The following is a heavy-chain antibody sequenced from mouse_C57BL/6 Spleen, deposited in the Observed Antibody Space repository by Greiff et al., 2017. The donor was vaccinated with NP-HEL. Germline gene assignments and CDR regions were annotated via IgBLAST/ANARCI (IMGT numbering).Heavy chain of an antibody. Sequence: QVQLQQSGAELVMPGASVKLSCKASGYTFTSYWMHWVKQRPGQGLEWIGEIDPSDSYTNYNQKFKGKSTLTVDKSSSTAYMQLSSLTSEDSAVYYCASNYGNYVGYYAMDYWGQGTSVTVSS. CDR2: IDPSDSYT. V-gene: IGHV1-69*01. CDR3: ASNYGNYVGYYAMDY. D-gene: IGHD2-1*01. J-gene: IGHJ4*01. CDR1: GYTFTSYW.